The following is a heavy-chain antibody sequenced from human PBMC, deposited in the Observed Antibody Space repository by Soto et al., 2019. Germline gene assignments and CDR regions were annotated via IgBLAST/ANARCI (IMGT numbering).Heavy chain of an antibody. CDR2: IYHSGST. D-gene: IGHD7-27*01. CDR3: ARRNWGSVDY. J-gene: IGHJ4*02. Sequence: SETLSLTCAVSGGSISSGGYSWSWIRQPPGKGLEWIGYIYHSGSTYYNPSLKSRVTISVDRSKNQFSLKLSSVTAADTAVYYCARRNWGSVDYWGQGTLVTVSS. CDR1: GGSISSGGYS. V-gene: IGHV4-30-2*01.